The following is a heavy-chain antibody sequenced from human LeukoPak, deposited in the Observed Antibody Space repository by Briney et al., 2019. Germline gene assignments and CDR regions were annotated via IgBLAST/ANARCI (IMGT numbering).Heavy chain of an antibody. V-gene: IGHV3-23*01. D-gene: IGHD1-26*01. CDR3: AKGHLGGASGDY. J-gene: IGHJ4*02. CDR1: GFTFSSYA. Sequence: AGGSLRLSCAASGFTFSSYAMSWVRQAPGKGLEWVSAISGSGGSTYYADSVKGRFTISRDNSKNTLYPQMNSLRAEDTAVYYCAKGHLGGASGDYWGQGTLVTVSS. CDR2: ISGSGGST.